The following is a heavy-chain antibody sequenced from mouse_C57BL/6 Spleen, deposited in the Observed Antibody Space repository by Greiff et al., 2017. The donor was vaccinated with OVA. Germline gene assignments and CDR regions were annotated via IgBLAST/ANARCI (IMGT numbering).Heavy chain of an antibody. CDR1: GFTFSDYY. Sequence: DVKLVESEGGLVQPGSSMKLSCTASGFTFSDYYMAWVRQVPEKGLEWVANINYDGSSTYYLDSLKSRFIISRDNAKNILYLQMSSLKSEDTATYYCARGSVVAYGGFDYWGQGTTLTVSS. V-gene: IGHV5-16*01. D-gene: IGHD1-1*01. J-gene: IGHJ2*01. CDR2: INYDGSST. CDR3: ARGSVVAYGGFDY.